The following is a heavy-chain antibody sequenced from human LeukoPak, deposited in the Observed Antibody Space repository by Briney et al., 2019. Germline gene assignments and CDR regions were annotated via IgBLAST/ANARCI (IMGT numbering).Heavy chain of an antibody. V-gene: IGHV4-4*07. CDR3: ARDEPGTTWIQPVPGSYYFDY. Sequence: PSETLSLTCTVSGGSISSYYWSWIRQPAGKGLEWIGRICTSGSTNYNPSLKSRVTMSVDTSKNQFSLKLSSVTAADTAVYYCARDEPGTTWIQPVPGSYYFDYWGQGTLVTVSS. D-gene: IGHD5-18*01. J-gene: IGHJ4*02. CDR1: GGSISSYY. CDR2: ICTSGST.